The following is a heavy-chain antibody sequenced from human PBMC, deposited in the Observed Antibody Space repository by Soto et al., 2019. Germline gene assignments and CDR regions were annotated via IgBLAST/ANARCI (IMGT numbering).Heavy chain of an antibody. CDR1: GFSFSDYA. J-gene: IGHJ4*02. V-gene: IGHV3-48*02. CDR2: LSRTGGTV. CDR3: VSDGYCTYDLRCSYFFDX. D-gene: IGHD2-8*01. Sequence: GGSLRLSFAASGFSFSDYAMNWVRQAPGKGLEWVSYLSRTGGTVYYEDSVKGRFTMSRDNYKNSLYLQMNSLIDEDTAKYYCVSDGYCTYDLRCSYFFDXWGQGTQVTVSX.